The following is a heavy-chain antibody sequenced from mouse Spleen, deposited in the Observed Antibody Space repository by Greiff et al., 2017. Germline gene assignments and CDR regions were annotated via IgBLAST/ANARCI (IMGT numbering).Heavy chain of an antibody. D-gene: IGHD1-1*01. CDR1: GFSLTSYG. J-gene: IGHJ3*01. CDR2: IWSGGST. V-gene: IGHV2-2*01. Sequence: VQLQESGPGLVQPSQCLSISCTVSGFSLTSYGVHWVRQSPGKGLEWMGVIWSGGSTDYNAAFISRLSISTDNSKSQVFFKMNSLQADDTAIYYCARRGYGSGPGWFAYWGQGTLVTVSA. CDR3: ARRGYGSGPGWFAY.